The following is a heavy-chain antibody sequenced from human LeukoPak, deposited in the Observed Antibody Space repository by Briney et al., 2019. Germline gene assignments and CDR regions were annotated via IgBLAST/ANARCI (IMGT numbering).Heavy chain of an antibody. J-gene: IGHJ3*02. D-gene: IGHD3-3*01. CDR2: INPNSGGT. V-gene: IGHV1-2*02. Sequence: ASVKASCKASGYTFTGYYMHWVRQAPGQGLEWMGWINPNSGGTNYAQKFQGRVTMTRDTSISTAYMELSRLRSDDTAVYYCARVITIFGVVIYPHAFDIWGQGTMVTVSS. CDR1: GYTFTGYY. CDR3: ARVITIFGVVIYPHAFDI.